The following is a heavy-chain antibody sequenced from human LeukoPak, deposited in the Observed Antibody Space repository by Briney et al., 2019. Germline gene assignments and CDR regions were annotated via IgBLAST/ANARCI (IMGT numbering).Heavy chain of an antibody. J-gene: IGHJ6*03. V-gene: IGHV4-34*01. CDR3: ARGRQEVTMIVVVMTAVSYYLDV. Sequence: SETLSLTCAVYGGSFSGYYWTWIRQTPEKGLEWIGDMNPSGSTSYNPSLKSRVTISVDTSKNQFSLKLSTVTAADTAVFYCARGRQEVTMIVVVMTAVSYYLDVWGKGTTVTVS. D-gene: IGHD3-22*01. CDR2: MNPSGST. CDR1: GGSFSGYY.